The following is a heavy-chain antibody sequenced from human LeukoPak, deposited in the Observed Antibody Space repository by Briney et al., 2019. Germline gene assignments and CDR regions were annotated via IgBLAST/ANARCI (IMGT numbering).Heavy chain of an antibody. D-gene: IGHD5/OR15-5a*01. CDR3: ARDWSAAVYAPFDY. V-gene: IGHV3-30*02. CDR1: GFTFNNYG. J-gene: IGHJ4*02. CDR2: IRYDGSNK. Sequence: GGSLRLSCAASGFTFNNYGMHWVRQAPGKGLEWVAFIRYDGSNKYYADSVKGRFTISRDNSENTLYLQMKSLRHEDTAVYYCARDWSAAVYAPFDYWGQGTLVTVSS.